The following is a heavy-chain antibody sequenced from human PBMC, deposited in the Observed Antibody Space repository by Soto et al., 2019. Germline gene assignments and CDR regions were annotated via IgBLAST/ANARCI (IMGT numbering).Heavy chain of an antibody. D-gene: IGHD3-10*01. Sequence: EGQLLESGGGLVQPGGSLRLSCVASGFTFKNFAMTWVRQAPGKGMEWVLAIGGSGSSANYADSVKGRFTVSRDDSKSTLYLQMSGLRVDDTALYYCAKDAVAYNGEWDWFDLWGQGTLVTVSS. V-gene: IGHV3-23*01. CDR3: AKDAVAYNGEWDWFDL. CDR1: GFTFKNFA. CDR2: IGGSGSSA. J-gene: IGHJ5*02.